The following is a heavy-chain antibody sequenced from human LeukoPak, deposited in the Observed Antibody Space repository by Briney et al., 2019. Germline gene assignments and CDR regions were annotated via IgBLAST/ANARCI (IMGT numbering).Heavy chain of an antibody. D-gene: IGHD2-8*01. CDR1: GYSISSGYY. CDR2: IYHSGST. Sequence: SETLSLTCAVSGYSISSGYYWGWIRQPPGKGLEWIGSIYHSGSTYYNPSLKSRVTISVDTSKNQFSLKLSSVTAADTAVYYCARRQCTKRPNWFDPWGQGTLVTVSS. J-gene: IGHJ5*02. V-gene: IGHV4-38-2*01. CDR3: ARRQCTKRPNWFDP.